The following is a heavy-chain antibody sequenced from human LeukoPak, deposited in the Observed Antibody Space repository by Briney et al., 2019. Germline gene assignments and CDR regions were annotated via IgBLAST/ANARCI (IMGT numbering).Heavy chain of an antibody. D-gene: IGHD6-13*01. CDR2: ISSSSSYI. V-gene: IGHV3-21*04. J-gene: IGHJ5*02. CDR1: GFTFSSYS. CDR3: AREAAAGTLGLINWFDP. Sequence: GGSLRLSCAASGFTFSSYSMNWVRQAPGKGLEWVSSISSSSSYIYYADSVKGRFTISRDNAKNSLYLQMNSLRAEDTAVYYCAREAAAGTLGLINWFDPWGQGTLVTVSS.